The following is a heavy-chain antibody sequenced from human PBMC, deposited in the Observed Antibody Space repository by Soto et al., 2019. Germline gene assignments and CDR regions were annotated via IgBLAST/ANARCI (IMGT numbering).Heavy chain of an antibody. D-gene: IGHD6-13*01. V-gene: IGHV1-69*06. CDR1: EGTFNSYA. CDR2: IIPYYNTL. J-gene: IGHJ4*02. CDR3: ARGASRWYPYFFDS. Sequence: QAQVVQSGAEVRKPGSSVKLSCKASEGTFNSYAFAWVRQAPGQGLEWMGGIIPYYNTLNYAQKFQDRVTITADNSTNTVYMELSSLRSDDTAVYFCARGASRWYPYFFDSWAQGSLVTVSS.